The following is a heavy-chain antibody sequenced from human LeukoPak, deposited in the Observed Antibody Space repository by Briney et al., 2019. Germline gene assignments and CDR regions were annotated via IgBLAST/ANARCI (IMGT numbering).Heavy chain of an antibody. J-gene: IGHJ4*02. Sequence: SETLSLTCTVSGGSIDSSSYYWGWIRQPPGRGPEWIGSIYYSGSTYNNPSLKSRVTISLDTSKNQFSLRLTSVTAAGTAVYYCARHLRSTAAAGVWGQGTLVTVSS. CDR3: ARHLRSTAAAGV. D-gene: IGHD6-13*01. V-gene: IGHV4-39*01. CDR1: GGSIDSSSYY. CDR2: IYYSGST.